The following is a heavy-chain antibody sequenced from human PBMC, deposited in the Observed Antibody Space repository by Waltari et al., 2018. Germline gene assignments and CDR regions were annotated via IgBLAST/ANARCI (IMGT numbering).Heavy chain of an antibody. J-gene: IGHJ4*02. D-gene: IGHD2-2*01. Sequence: QVQLQESGQGLVQPSGTLSLTCAVSGDSISGNYWWSGVRQSPEKGLEWIGQVHHSGKTHYNPSLQSRVTISVDKPKNQFSLNLNSVTAADKAIYYCAGDRAIGLFFDYWGRGTLVTVSS. CDR1: GDSISGNYW. CDR2: VHHSGKT. CDR3: AGDRAIGLFFDY. V-gene: IGHV4-4*02.